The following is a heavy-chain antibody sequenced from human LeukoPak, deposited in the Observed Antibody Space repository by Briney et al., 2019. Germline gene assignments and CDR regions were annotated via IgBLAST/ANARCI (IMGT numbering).Heavy chain of an antibody. V-gene: IGHV3-53*01. Sequence: GGSLRLSCAASGFTFNSYYMAWVRQAPGKGLEWVSFIYSDNTHYSDSVKGRFTISRDNSKNTLYLQMNSLRAEDTAVYYCARRAGAYSHPYDYWGQGTLVTVSS. CDR3: ARRAGAYSHPYDY. D-gene: IGHD4/OR15-4a*01. CDR1: GFTFNSYY. J-gene: IGHJ4*02. CDR2: IYSDNT.